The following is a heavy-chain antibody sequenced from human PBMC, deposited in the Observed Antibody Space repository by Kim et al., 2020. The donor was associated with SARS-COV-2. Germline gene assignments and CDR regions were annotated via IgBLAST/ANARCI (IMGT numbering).Heavy chain of an antibody. CDR3: ARGSFQQGFDP. D-gene: IGHD6-13*01. Sequence: GGSLRISCEASGFTFSSYWMNWVRQGPGKGLVWVSRIKSDGSDTHYADSVKGRFTISRDNAKNTLHLQLNSLGVEDTAIYYCARGSFQQGFDPWGQGTLVTVSP. V-gene: IGHV3-74*01. CDR1: GFTFSSYW. CDR2: IKSDGSDT. J-gene: IGHJ5*02.